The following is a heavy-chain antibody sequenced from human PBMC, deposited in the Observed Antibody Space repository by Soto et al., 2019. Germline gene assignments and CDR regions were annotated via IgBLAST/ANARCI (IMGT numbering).Heavy chain of an antibody. J-gene: IGHJ6*02. CDR1: GFTFSSYA. Sequence: GGSLRLSCAASGFTFSSYAMSWVRQAPGKGLEWVSAISGSGGSTYYADSVKGRFTISRDNSKNTLYLQMNSLRAEDTAVYYCAKCLEWEQLAYYYYGMDVWGQGTTVTVSS. CDR2: ISGSGGST. D-gene: IGHD1-26*01. V-gene: IGHV3-23*01. CDR3: AKCLEWEQLAYYYYGMDV.